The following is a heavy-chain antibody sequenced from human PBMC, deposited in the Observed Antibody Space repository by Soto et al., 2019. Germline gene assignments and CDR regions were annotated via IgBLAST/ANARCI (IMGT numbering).Heavy chain of an antibody. D-gene: IGHD3-22*01. CDR3: ARDYYYDSSGYWPL. CDR1: GGSISSYY. Sequence: SETLSLTCPVSGGSISSYYWSWIRQPPGKGLEWIGYIYYSGSTNYNPSLKSRVTISVDTSKNQFSLKLSSVTAADTAVYYCARDYYYDSSGYWPLWGQGTLVTVSS. CDR2: IYYSGST. J-gene: IGHJ4*02. V-gene: IGHV4-59*01.